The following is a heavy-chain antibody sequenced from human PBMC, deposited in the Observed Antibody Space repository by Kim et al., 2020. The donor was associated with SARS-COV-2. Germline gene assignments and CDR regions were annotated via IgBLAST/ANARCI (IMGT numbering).Heavy chain of an antibody. CDR2: IYYSGST. CDR1: RGSIYNYY. V-gene: IGHV4-59*01. J-gene: IGHJ6*03. Sequence: SETLSLTCTVSRGSIYNYYWSWIRQPPGKGLEWMGYIYYSGSTIYNPSLKSRVTISVDTSKNEFSLKLTSVTAADTAVYYCARENYYMDVWGKGSTVTVS. CDR3: ARENYYMDV.